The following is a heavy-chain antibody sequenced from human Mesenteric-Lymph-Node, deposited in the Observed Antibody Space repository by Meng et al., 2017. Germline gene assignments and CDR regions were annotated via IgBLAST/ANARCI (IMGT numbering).Heavy chain of an antibody. D-gene: IGHD3-3*01. CDR2: ISAYNGNT. CDR1: GYTFTSYG. CDR3: AREPNILHYDFWSGYYRNDAFDI. J-gene: IGHJ3*02. V-gene: IGHV1-18*01. Sequence: ASVKVFCKASGYTFTSYGISWVRQAPGQGLEWMGWISAYNGNTNYAQKLQGRVTMTTDTSTSTAYMELRSLRSDDTAVYYCAREPNILHYDFWSGYYRNDAFDIWGQGTMVTVSS.